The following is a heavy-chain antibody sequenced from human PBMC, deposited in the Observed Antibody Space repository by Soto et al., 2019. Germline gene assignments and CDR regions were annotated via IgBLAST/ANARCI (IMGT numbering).Heavy chain of an antibody. CDR2: ISYDGSNK. V-gene: IGHV3-30-3*01. CDR3: ARDSSYYFDY. J-gene: IGHJ4*02. Sequence: GGSLRLSCAASGFTFSSYAMHWVRQAPGKGLEWVAVISYDGSNKYYADSVKGRFTISRDNSKNTLYLQMNSLRAEDTAVYYCARDSSYYFDYWGQGTLVTV. CDR1: GFTFSSYA.